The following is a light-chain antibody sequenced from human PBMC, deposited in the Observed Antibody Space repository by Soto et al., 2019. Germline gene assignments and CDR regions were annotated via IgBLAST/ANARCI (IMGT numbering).Light chain of an antibody. V-gene: IGLV1-40*01. Sequence: QSLLTQPPSVSGAPGQRVTISCTGSSSNIGAGYDVHWYQQLPGTAPKLLIYGNSNRPSGVPDRFSGSKSGTSASLAITGLQAEDEADYYCQSYDSSLSQNVFGTGTKVTVL. CDR3: QSYDSSLSQNV. CDR2: GNS. J-gene: IGLJ1*01. CDR1: SSNIGAGYD.